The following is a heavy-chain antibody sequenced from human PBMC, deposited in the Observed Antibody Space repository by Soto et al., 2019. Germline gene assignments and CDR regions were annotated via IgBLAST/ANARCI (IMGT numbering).Heavy chain of an antibody. V-gene: IGHV1-69*15. CDR2: IIPIFDSA. D-gene: IGHD3-16*02. J-gene: IGHJ4*02. CDR1: GGTLRRSA. CDR3: ARGKEITFGGVIV. Sequence: QVQLVQSGAEVKKPGSSVKVSCKASGGTLRRSAFSWVRQAPGHWLEWMGRIIPIFDSATYAQNFQGRVTDTSEESRSTPYMELRSLRSEATAVYYCARGKEITFGGVIVWGQGTLVTVSS.